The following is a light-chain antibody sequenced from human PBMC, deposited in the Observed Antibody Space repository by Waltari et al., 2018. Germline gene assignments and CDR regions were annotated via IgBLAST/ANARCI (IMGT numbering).Light chain of an antibody. V-gene: IGKV1-39*01. CDR1: QSIFIY. CDR2: AAS. J-gene: IGKJ2*01. CDR3: QQSYTSPPEAPT. Sequence: DIQMTQSPSSLSASVGDRVNIACRANQSIFIYLNWYQHKSGKAPMLLIFAASNLQSGVPSRFSGSGSGTDFTLTINGVQPEDFATYFCQQSYTSPPEAPTFGQGTKLEIK.